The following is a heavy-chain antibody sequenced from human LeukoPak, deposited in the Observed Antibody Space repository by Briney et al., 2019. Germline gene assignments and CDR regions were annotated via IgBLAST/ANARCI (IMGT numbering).Heavy chain of an antibody. D-gene: IGHD3-9*01. Sequence: GGSLRLSCAAFGFTFNNAWMSWVRQAPGKGLEWVGFIRSKAYGGTTEYAASVKGRFTISRDDSNSIAYLQMNSLKTEDTAVYYCTGGILTGYYWFDPWGQGTLVTVSS. J-gene: IGHJ5*02. V-gene: IGHV3-49*04. CDR1: GFTFNNAW. CDR2: IRSKAYGGTT. CDR3: TGGILTGYYWFDP.